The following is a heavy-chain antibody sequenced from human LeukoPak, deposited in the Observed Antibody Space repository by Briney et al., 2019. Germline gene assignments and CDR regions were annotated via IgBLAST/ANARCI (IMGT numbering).Heavy chain of an antibody. CDR3: AKYASGSLVV. J-gene: IGHJ4*02. CDR1: GESIISSYF. CDR2: IYNTGST. D-gene: IGHD3-10*01. Sequence: SETLSLTCTVSGESIISSYFWSWIRQPAGKGLEWIGRIYNTGSTDFNPSLKSRVTMSVDTSKYQFSLKLSSVTAADTAAYYCAKYASGSLVVWGQGTLVTVSS. V-gene: IGHV4-4*07.